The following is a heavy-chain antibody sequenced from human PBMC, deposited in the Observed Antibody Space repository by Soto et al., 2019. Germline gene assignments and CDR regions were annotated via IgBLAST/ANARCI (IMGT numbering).Heavy chain of an antibody. CDR2: IYHTGNA. Sequence: SETLSLTCSVSGDSISNSRFYWAWIRQPPGEGLEWIGSIYHTGNAYYNPSLKSRVTISVDTSKNQFSLKLTSVTAADAALYYCARDFFDSSDYTTDWFDPWGQGTLVTVSS. V-gene: IGHV4-39*01. CDR1: GDSISNSRFY. CDR3: ARDFFDSSDYTTDWFDP. D-gene: IGHD3-22*01. J-gene: IGHJ5*02.